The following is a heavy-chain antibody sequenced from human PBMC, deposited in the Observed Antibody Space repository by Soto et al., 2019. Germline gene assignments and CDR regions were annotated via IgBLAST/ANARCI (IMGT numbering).Heavy chain of an antibody. D-gene: IGHD6-13*01. CDR2: IKQDGSEK. Sequence: GGSLRLSCAASGFTFSSYWMSWVRQAPGKGLEWVANIKQDGSEKYYVDSVKGRFTISRDNAKNSLYLQMNSLRAEDTAVYYCARVSRGIAASDAFDIWGQGTMVTVSS. CDR1: GFTFSSYW. V-gene: IGHV3-7*03. CDR3: ARVSRGIAASDAFDI. J-gene: IGHJ3*02.